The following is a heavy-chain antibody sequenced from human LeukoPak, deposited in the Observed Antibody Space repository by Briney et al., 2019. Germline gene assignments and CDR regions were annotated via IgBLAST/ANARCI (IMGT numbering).Heavy chain of an antibody. CDR3: ARAGVETYYWKSYFDY. D-gene: IGHD3-10*01. CDR2: VYYSGST. V-gene: IGHV4-39*01. J-gene: IGHJ4*02. CDR1: GDSISSSSYY. Sequence: SETLSLTCTVSGDSISSSSYYWGWIRQPPGKGLEWIGSVYYSGSTYYNPSLKSRVTISVDTCKDQFSLKLSSLAAADQELYFCARAGVETYYWKSYFDYWGQGTLVTVSS.